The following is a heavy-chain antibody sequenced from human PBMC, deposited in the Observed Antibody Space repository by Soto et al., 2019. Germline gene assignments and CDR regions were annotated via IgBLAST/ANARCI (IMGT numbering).Heavy chain of an antibody. J-gene: IGHJ5*02. V-gene: IGHV3-23*01. CDR3: AKDAVAYNGEWDWFDL. D-gene: IGHD3-10*01. CDR1: GFTFKNFA. Sequence: EVQLLESGGGLVQPGGSLRLSCAASGFTFKNFAVSWVRQAPGKGMEWVSAIGGSGSSANYAESVKGRFTVSRDDSKGTLYLQMSGLRVDDTALYYCAKDAVAYNGEWDWFDLWGQGTLVTVSS. CDR2: IGGSGSSA.